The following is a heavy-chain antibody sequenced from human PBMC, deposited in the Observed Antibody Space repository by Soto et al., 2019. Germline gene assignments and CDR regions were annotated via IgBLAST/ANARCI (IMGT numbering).Heavy chain of an antibody. CDR1: GGSISSSNW. CDR2: LYHSGST. Sequence: QVQLQESGPGLVKPSGTLSLTCAVSGGSISSSNWWSWVRQPPGKGLEWIGELYHSGSTNYNPSLKSRVTISVDKSQKQFSLKLSSVTAADTAVYYCAISRYSDGRKPDYWGQGTLVTVSS. V-gene: IGHV4-4*02. CDR3: AISRYSDGRKPDY. D-gene: IGHD5-18*01. J-gene: IGHJ4*02.